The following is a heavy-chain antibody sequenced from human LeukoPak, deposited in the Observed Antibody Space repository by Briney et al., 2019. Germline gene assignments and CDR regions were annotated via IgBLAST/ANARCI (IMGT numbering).Heavy chain of an antibody. CDR3: ARATYDSSGYYYVQYDY. Sequence: ASVKVSCKASGYTFTGYYMNWVRQAPGQGLEWMGWINPNSGSTNYAQRFQGRVTMTRDTSISTAYMELSRLRSDDTAVYYCARATYDSSGYYYVQYDYWGQGTLVTVSS. V-gene: IGHV1-2*02. CDR1: GYTFTGYY. D-gene: IGHD3-22*01. CDR2: INPNSGST. J-gene: IGHJ4*02.